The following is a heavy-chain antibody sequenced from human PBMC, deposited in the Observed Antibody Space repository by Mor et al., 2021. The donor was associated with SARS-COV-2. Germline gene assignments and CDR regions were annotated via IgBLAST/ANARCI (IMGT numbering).Heavy chain of an antibody. CDR3: ARGTVGATFGY. CDR2: IYHSGST. Sequence: DGLEWIGEIYHSGSTNYNPSLKSRVTISVDKSKNQFSLKLSSVTAADTAVYYCARGTVGATFGYWGQGTLVTVSS. V-gene: IGHV4-4*02. D-gene: IGHD1-26*01. J-gene: IGHJ4*02.